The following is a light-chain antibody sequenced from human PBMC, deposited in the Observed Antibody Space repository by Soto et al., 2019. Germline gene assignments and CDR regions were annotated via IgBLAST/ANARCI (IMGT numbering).Light chain of an antibody. Sequence: IVLTQSPGTLSLSPGERATLSCRASQSVSVRHLAWYHQKPGQAPRLLIYGASSRATGIPDRISGTGSGTDFTLTISRLGPEDFAVYYCQQYGDSLITFGQGTKVDIK. CDR2: GAS. J-gene: IGKJ1*01. V-gene: IGKV3-20*01. CDR3: QQYGDSLIT. CDR1: QSVSVRH.